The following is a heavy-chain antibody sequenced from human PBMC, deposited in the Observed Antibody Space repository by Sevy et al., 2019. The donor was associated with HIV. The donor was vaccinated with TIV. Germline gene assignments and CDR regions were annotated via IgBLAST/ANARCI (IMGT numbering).Heavy chain of an antibody. CDR2: LSFGCGKI. Sequence: GGSLSLSCAASGFALYDYSMSWIRQAPGKGLEWVATLSFGCGKINYADSVKGRFIISRDNSKNSFYLQMDNLRVEDTALYYCAREGCTRPHDYWGQGTRVTVSS. CDR3: AREGCTRPHDY. J-gene: IGHJ4*02. V-gene: IGHV3-23*01. CDR1: GFALYDYS. D-gene: IGHD2-8*01.